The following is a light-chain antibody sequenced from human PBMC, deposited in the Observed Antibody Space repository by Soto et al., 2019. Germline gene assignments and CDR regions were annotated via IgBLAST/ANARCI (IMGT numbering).Light chain of an antibody. Sequence: DIQMTQSPSFLSASVGDRVTITCRASQRIDNFLNWYRQKPGKAPKLLIYGASSLQSGVPSRFSGSGSGTDFTLTITSLQPEDSATYHCQQRYKTSLSSFGQGTKVEIK. CDR1: QRIDNF. J-gene: IGKJ2*01. V-gene: IGKV1-39*01. CDR2: GAS. CDR3: QQRYKTSLSS.